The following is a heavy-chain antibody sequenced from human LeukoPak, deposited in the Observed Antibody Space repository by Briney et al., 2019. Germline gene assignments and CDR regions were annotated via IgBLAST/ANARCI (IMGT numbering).Heavy chain of an antibody. V-gene: IGHV1-69*05. CDR2: IIPIFGTA. CDR3: ARDTGAYGDYPSGWFDP. Sequence: SVKVSCKASGGTFSSYAISWVRQAPGQGPEWMGGIIPIFGTANYAQKFQGRVTITTDESTSTAYMELSSLRSEDTAVYYCARDTGAYGDYPSGWFDPWGQGTLVTVSS. CDR1: GGTFSSYA. J-gene: IGHJ5*02. D-gene: IGHD4-17*01.